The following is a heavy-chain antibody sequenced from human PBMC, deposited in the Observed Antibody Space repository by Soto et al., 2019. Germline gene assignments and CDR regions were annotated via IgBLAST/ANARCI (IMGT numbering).Heavy chain of an antibody. CDR1: GFTFSSYG. D-gene: IGHD6-19*01. CDR2: ISYDGSNK. Sequence: GGSLRLSCAASGFTFSSYGMHWVRQAPGKGLEWVAVISYDGSNKYYADSVKGRFTISRDNSKNTLYLQMNSLRAEDTAVYYCAKDGSHSSGWDQYYFDYWGQGTLVTVSS. CDR3: AKDGSHSSGWDQYYFDY. J-gene: IGHJ4*02. V-gene: IGHV3-30*18.